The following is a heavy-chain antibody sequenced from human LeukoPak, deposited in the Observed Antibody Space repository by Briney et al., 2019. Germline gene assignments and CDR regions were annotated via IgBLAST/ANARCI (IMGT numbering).Heavy chain of an antibody. Sequence: PGGSLRLSCAASGFTFDDYAMHWVRQAPGKGLEWVSLISGDGGSTYYADSVKGRFTISRDNSKNSLYLQMNSLRTEDIALYYCAKVDGYESWGQGTLVTVSS. CDR2: ISGDGGST. D-gene: IGHD5-12*01. J-gene: IGHJ5*02. V-gene: IGHV3-43*02. CDR1: GFTFDDYA. CDR3: AKVDGYES.